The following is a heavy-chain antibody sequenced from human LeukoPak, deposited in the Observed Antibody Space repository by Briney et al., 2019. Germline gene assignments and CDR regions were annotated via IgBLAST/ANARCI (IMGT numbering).Heavy chain of an antibody. J-gene: IGHJ3*02. CDR1: AYTFTSDY. CDR2: INPSGGTT. Sequence: ASVKVSCKASAYTFTSDYMHWARQALGQGLEWMGIINPSGGTTTYAQKFQGRVTMTRDTSTSTVYMELSSLRSEDTAVYYCARRAYGSSDYAFDIWGQGTMVTVAS. D-gene: IGHD3-22*01. V-gene: IGHV1-46*01. CDR3: ARRAYGSSDYAFDI.